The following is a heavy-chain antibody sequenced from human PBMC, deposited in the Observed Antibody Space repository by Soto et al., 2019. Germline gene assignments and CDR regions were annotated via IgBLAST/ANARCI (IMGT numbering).Heavy chain of an antibody. CDR2: ISWNGYSI. D-gene: IGHD3-3*01. CDR3: ARSWSGSTSGRVDV. V-gene: IGHV3-9*01. CDR1: GFTFDDHV. Sequence: EVQLVESGGALVQPGRSLRLSCVASGFTFDDHVMHWVRQVPGKGLEWVGHISWNGYSIGYGGSVRGRFIISRDNAKNTLYLQMYSLRPEDTALYYCARSWSGSTSGRVDVWGQGTTVTVSS. J-gene: IGHJ6*02.